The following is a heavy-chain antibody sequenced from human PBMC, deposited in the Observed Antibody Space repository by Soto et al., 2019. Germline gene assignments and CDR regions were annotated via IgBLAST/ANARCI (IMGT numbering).Heavy chain of an antibody. V-gene: IGHV2-5*02. D-gene: IGHD3-16*01. CDR2: LYWDDDK. CDR1: GFSLKTTGLG. CDR3: AHKENMITFGGVVANYFFDY. Sequence: SGPTLVNPTQTLTLTCTFSGFSLKTTGLGVGWFRQPPGKAPEWLALLYWDDDKRYSPSLQSRLTIARGSSRNQVVLTMTNVDPVDTATYFFAHKENMITFGGVVANYFFDYWGPGTLVTVSS. J-gene: IGHJ4*02.